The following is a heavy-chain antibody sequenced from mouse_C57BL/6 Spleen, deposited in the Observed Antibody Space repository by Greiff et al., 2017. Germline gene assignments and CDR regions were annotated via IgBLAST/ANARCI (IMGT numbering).Heavy chain of an antibody. CDR1: GYPFTSYW. CDR2: IYPSDSET. CDR3: ASAHYYGRSYGYFDV. D-gene: IGHD1-1*01. J-gene: IGHJ1*03. Sequence: QVPLQQPGAELVRPGSSVKLSCKASGYPFTSYWMDWVKQRPGQGLEWIGNIYPSDSETHYNQKFKDKATLTVDKSSSTAYMQLRSLTSEDSAVYYCASAHYYGRSYGYFDVWGTGTTVTVSS. V-gene: IGHV1-61*01.